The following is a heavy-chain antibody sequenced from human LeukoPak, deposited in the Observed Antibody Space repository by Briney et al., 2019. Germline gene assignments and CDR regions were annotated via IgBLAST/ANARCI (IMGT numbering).Heavy chain of an antibody. CDR2: VRYDGSNK. Sequence: GGSLRLSCAASGFTFSSYGIHWVRQAPGKGLEWVAFVRYDGSNKYYADSVKGRFTISRDNSKNTLYLQMNRLRAEDTAVYYCAKDADIVVSSYFDNWGQGTLVTVSS. V-gene: IGHV3-30*02. CDR1: GFTFSSYG. D-gene: IGHD2-2*01. J-gene: IGHJ4*02. CDR3: AKDADIVVSSYFDN.